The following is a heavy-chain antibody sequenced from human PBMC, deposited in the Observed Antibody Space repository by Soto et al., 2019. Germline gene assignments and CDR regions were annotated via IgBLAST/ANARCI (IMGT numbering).Heavy chain of an antibody. V-gene: IGHV4-39*02. CDR2: IYYSGST. Sequence: QLQLQESGPGLVKPSETLSLTCTVSGVSISSSSYYWGWIRQPPGKGLEWIGSIYYSGSTYYNPSLKSRVTISVDTSKNQFSLKLRSVTAADTAVYYCARERGYCSGGSCPVDYWGQGTLVTVSS. D-gene: IGHD2-15*01. CDR3: ARERGYCSGGSCPVDY. CDR1: GVSISSSSYY. J-gene: IGHJ4*02.